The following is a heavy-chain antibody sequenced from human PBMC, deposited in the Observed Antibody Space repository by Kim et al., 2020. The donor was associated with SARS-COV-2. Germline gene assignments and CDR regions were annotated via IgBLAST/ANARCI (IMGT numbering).Heavy chain of an antibody. J-gene: IGHJ3*02. V-gene: IGHV3-23*01. CDR3: AKDVAPDYYDSSGYFETDAFDI. Sequence: GGSLRLSCAASGFTFSSYAMSWVRQAPGKGLEWVSAISGSGGSTYYADSVKGRFTISRDNSKNTLYLQMNSLRAEDTAVYYCAKDVAPDYYDSSGYFETDAFDIWGQGTMVTVSS. CDR1: GFTFSSYA. CDR2: ISGSGGST. D-gene: IGHD3-22*01.